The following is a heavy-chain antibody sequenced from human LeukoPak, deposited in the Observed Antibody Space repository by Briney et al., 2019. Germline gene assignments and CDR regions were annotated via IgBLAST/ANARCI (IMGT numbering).Heavy chain of an antibody. CDR1: GSIFSNYW. Sequence: QPGGSLTLSCAASGSIFSNYWMLWVRQAPGKGLVWVSNIKSDGSITNYADSVKGRFTISRDNAKNILYLQMNSLRAEDTAVYYCGRDNNYKVDVWGKGTTVTVSS. V-gene: IGHV3-74*01. D-gene: IGHD4-11*01. CDR2: IKSDGSIT. J-gene: IGHJ6*04. CDR3: GRDNNYKVDV.